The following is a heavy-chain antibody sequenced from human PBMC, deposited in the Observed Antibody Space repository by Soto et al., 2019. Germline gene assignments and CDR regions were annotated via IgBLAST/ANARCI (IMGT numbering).Heavy chain of an antibody. D-gene: IGHD6-6*01. V-gene: IGHV5-51*01. CDR3: VAARDGYYYYMDV. J-gene: IGHJ6*03. Sequence: GESLKISCKGSGYSFTSYRIGWVRQMPGKGLEWMGIIYPGDSDTRYSPSFQGQVTISADKSISTAYLQWSSLKASDTAMYYCVAARDGYYYYMDVWGKGTTVTVSS. CDR1: GYSFTSYR. CDR2: IYPGDSDT.